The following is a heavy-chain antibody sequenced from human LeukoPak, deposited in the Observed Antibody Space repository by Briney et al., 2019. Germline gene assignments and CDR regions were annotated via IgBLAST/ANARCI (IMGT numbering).Heavy chain of an antibody. Sequence: ASVKVSCKASGYTFTSYDINWVRQATGQGLEWMGWMNPNSGNTGYAQKFQGRVTMTRNTSMSTAYMELSSLRSEDTAVYYCARVDRYYDYVWGSYRYRYYFDYWGQGTLVTVSS. D-gene: IGHD3-16*02. J-gene: IGHJ4*02. CDR2: MNPNSGNT. V-gene: IGHV1-8*01. CDR1: GYTFTSYD. CDR3: ARVDRYYDYVWGSYRYRYYFDY.